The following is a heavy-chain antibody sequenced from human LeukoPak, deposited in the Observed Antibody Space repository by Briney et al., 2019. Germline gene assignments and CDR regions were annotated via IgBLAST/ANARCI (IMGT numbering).Heavy chain of an antibody. D-gene: IGHD3-10*01. Sequence: ASVKVSCKDSGYTCTRYDSNWVREADGQGIEWMGWMNPNTGRTGYAQKFQGRITMTRDTSINTAYMELTNLRSEDTAIYYCARLSQTPDYYTLGGYYYLGYWGQGTPVTVSS. CDR3: ARLSQTPDYYTLGGYYYLGY. V-gene: IGHV1-8*01. CDR1: GYTCTRYD. CDR2: MNPNTGRT. J-gene: IGHJ4*02.